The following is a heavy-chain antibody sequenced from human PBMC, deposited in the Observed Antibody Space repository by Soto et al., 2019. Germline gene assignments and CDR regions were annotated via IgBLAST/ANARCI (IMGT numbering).Heavy chain of an antibody. Sequence: EVQLVESGGGLVQPGESLRLSCAASGFTFDYYWMHWVRQAPGKGLVWVSRVHSDGTTTTYADSVKGRFTISRDNARNTVSLQMSSLRAQDTAIYYCARGDRGGFDLWGHGTVVTVSS. J-gene: IGHJ3*01. D-gene: IGHD3-10*01. V-gene: IGHV3-74*01. CDR2: VHSDGTTT. CDR3: ARGDRGGFDL. CDR1: GFTFDYYW.